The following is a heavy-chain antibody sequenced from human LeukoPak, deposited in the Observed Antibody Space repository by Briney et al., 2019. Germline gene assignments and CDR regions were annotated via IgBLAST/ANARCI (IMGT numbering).Heavy chain of an antibody. CDR3: ARGDSGYEGYYFDY. CDR1: GGSFSGYS. J-gene: IGHJ4*02. CDR2: IYHSGST. D-gene: IGHD5-12*01. V-gene: IGHV4-34*01. Sequence: SETLSLTCAVYGGSFSGYSWSWIRQPPGKGLEWIGSIYHSGSTYYNPSLKSRVTMSVDTSKNHFSLKLTSVTAADTAVYYCARGDSGYEGYYFDYWGQGTLVTVSS.